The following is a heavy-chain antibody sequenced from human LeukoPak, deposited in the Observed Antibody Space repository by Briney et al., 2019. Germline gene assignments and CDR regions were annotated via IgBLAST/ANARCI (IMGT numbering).Heavy chain of an antibody. D-gene: IGHD3-3*01. Sequence: GGSLRLSCAVSGFTFSNYAMNWVRQAPGKGLEWVSAISGSGGGIYYADSVKGRFTISRDNSKDTLYLRMNSLRAEDTAVYYCAKVTYDFWSGLNDWGQGTLVTVSS. CDR1: GFTFSNYA. CDR3: AKVTYDFWSGLND. CDR2: ISGSGGGI. V-gene: IGHV3-23*01. J-gene: IGHJ4*02.